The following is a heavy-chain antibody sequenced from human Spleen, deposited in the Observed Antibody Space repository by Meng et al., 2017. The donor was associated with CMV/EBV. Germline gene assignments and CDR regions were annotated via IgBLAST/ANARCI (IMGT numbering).Heavy chain of an antibody. J-gene: IGHJ4*02. CDR3: ARLGTDYCDGYYCYVKVLDS. CDR1: REEYY. CDR2: ITYSGRT. D-gene: IGHD3-22*01. V-gene: IGHV4-30-4*08. Sequence: REEYYWSWIRQPPGRGLEWLGHITYSGRTSYNPSLRGRLTISLDTSKNQFSLTVTSMTAADTAVYYCARLGTDYCDGYYCYVKVLDSWGRGTLVTVSS.